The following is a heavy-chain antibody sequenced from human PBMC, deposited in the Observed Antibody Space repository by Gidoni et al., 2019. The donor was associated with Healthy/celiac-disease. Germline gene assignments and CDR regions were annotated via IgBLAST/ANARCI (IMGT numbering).Heavy chain of an antibody. CDR2: IYYSGST. D-gene: IGHD4-17*01. CDR3: ARSHYGDYFPTDY. V-gene: IGHV4-31*03. J-gene: IGHJ4*02. CDR1: GGAISSGGYY. Sequence: QVQLQESGPGLLTPSQTLSLTCTVSGGAISSGGYYWSWIRQHPGKGLEWIGYIYYSGSTYYNPALKSRVTISVDTSKNQSSLKLSSVTAADTAVYYCARSHYGDYFPTDYWGQGTLVTVSS.